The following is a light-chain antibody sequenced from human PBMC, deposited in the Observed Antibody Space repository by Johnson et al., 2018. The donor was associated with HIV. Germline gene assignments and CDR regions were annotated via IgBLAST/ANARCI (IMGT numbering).Light chain of an antibody. CDR1: GSNIGDNY. V-gene: IGLV1-51*01. Sequence: QSVLTQPPSVSAAPGQKVTISCSGIGSNIGDNYVSWYQHLPGTAPRLLIYDDIKRPSGIPDRFSGSKSGTSATLVITGLQTGDEADYHCATWDSSLSVYVFGTGTKVTVL. CDR2: DDI. CDR3: ATWDSSLSVYV. J-gene: IGLJ1*01.